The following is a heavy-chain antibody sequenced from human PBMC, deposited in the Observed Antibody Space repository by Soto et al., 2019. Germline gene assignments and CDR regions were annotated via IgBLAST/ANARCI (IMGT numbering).Heavy chain of an antibody. CDR3: AKDRVAKITGTLYLLA. V-gene: IGHV3-9*01. CDR1: GFTFDDYA. Sequence: EVQLVESGGGLVQPGRSLRLSCAASGFTFDDYAMHWVRQAPGKGLEWVSGISWNSGSIGYADSVKGRFTISRDNAKNSLYLQMNSLRAEDTALYYCAKDRVAKITGTLYLLAWGQGTLVTVSS. D-gene: IGHD1-20*01. CDR2: ISWNSGSI. J-gene: IGHJ4*02.